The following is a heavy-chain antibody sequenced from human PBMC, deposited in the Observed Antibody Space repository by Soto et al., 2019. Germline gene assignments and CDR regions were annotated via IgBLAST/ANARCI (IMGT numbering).Heavy chain of an antibody. CDR2: ISGSGGST. CDR1: GFTFSSYA. V-gene: IGHV3-23*01. D-gene: IGHD3-16*02. CDR3: AKVSGITFGGVIVIFDY. Sequence: VGSLRLSCAASGFTFSSYAMSWVRQAPGKGLEWVSAISGSGGSTYYADSVKGRFTISRDNSKNTLYLQMNSLRAEDTAVYYCAKVSGITFGGVIVIFDYWGQGTLVTVSS. J-gene: IGHJ4*02.